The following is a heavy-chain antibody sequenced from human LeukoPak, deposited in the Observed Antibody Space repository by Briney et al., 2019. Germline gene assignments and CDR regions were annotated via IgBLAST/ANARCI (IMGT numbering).Heavy chain of an antibody. CDR1: GYSISSNHW. Sequence: SETLSLTCAVSGYSISSNHWWGWIRQPPGKGLEWIGYIFYAGSTYYNPSLKSRVTMSVDTSKNQFSLRLSSVTAADTAVYYCARGLRLYSGYDFLRYWGQGTLVTVSS. CDR3: ARGLRLYSGYDFLRY. V-gene: IGHV4-28*03. J-gene: IGHJ4*02. CDR2: IFYAGST. D-gene: IGHD5-12*01.